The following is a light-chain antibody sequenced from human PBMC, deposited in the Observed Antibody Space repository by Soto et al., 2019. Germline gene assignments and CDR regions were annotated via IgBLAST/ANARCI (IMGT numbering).Light chain of an antibody. V-gene: IGKV1-39*01. CDR3: QQSYDTPYT. Sequence: DIQMTQSPSSLSASVGDRVTITCRASQTISYSLHWYQQKPGKAPNLLIYAASSLQSGVPSRFSGSGSGTDFTLTIGSLQPEDFATYYCQQSYDTPYTFGQGTKLEIK. J-gene: IGKJ2*01. CDR2: AAS. CDR1: QTISYS.